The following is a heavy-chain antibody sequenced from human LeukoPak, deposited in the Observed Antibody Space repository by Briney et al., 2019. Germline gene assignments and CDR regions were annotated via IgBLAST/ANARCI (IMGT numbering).Heavy chain of an antibody. J-gene: IGHJ4*01. CDR2: IRYDGSKK. V-gene: IGHV3-30*02. Sequence: GGSLRLSCAASGFTFDDYAMHWVRQAPGKGLEWVAFIRYDGSKKYYADSVKGRFTISRDNSKNTLYLQMNSLRAEDTAVYYCAPDPILEYWGHGTLVSVSS. CDR3: APDPILEY. D-gene: IGHD2-2*01. CDR1: GFTFDDYA.